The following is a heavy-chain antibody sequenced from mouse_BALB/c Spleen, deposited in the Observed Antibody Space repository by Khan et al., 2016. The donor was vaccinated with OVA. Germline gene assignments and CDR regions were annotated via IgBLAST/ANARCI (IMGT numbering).Heavy chain of an antibody. D-gene: IGHD4-1*01. CDR2: ISSGGDYT. CDR3: TSHVTGSFAY. CDR1: GFTFSSYG. J-gene: IGHJ3*01. Sequence: EVELVESGGDLVKPGGSVKLSCAASGFTFSSYGMSWVRQTPDKRLEWVATISSGGDYTYYPDSVKGRFTISRDNAKNTLYLQMSSLKSEDTAMYYCTSHVTGSFAYWGQGTLVTVSA. V-gene: IGHV5-6*01.